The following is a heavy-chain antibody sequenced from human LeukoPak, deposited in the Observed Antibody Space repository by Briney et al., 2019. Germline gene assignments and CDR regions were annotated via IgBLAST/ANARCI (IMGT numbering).Heavy chain of an antibody. V-gene: IGHV3-33*06. CDR3: AKDQRPFGLTKNWFDP. J-gene: IGHJ5*02. CDR1: GFTFSSYG. D-gene: IGHD3/OR15-3a*01. CDR2: IWYDGSNK. Sequence: GGSLRLSCAASGFTFSSYGMHWVRQAPGKGLEWVAVIWYDGSNKYYADSVKGRFTISRDNSKNTLYLQMNSLRAEDTAVYYCAKDQRPFGLTKNWFDPWGQGTLVTVSS.